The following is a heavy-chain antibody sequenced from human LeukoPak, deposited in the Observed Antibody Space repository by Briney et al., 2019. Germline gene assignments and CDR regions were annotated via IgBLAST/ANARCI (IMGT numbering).Heavy chain of an antibody. CDR2: ISWNSGSI. D-gene: IGHD2-2*01. J-gene: IGHJ4*02. V-gene: IGHV3-9*01. CDR3: AKDDCSSTSCFFDY. Sequence: GRSLRLSCAASGFTFDDYAMHWVRQAPGKGLEWVSGISWNSGSIGYADSVKGRFTISRDNAKNSLCLQMNSLRAEDTALYYCAKDDCSSTSCFFDYWGQGTLVTVSS. CDR1: GFTFDDYA.